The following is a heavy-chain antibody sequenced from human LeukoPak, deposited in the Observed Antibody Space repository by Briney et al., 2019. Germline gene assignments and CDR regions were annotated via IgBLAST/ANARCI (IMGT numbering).Heavy chain of an antibody. CDR3: AKFGYCSGGSCYYWYFDL. Sequence: GGSLRLSCAASGLTFRSYAMSWVRQAPGKGLEWVSTISVTGGSTGYADSVKGRFTISRDNSKNTLYLQMNSLRAEDTAVYYCAKFGYCSGGSCYYWYFDLWGRGTLVTVSS. CDR1: GLTFRSYA. CDR2: ISVTGGST. J-gene: IGHJ2*01. V-gene: IGHV3-23*01. D-gene: IGHD2-15*01.